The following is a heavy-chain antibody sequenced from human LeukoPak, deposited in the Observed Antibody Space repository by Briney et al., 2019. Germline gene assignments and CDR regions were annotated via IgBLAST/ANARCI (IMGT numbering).Heavy chain of an antibody. CDR2: IYPGDSDV. V-gene: IGHV5-51*01. J-gene: IGHJ4*02. Sequence: GDSLKISCQAFGYSFTTYWIGWVRQMPGKGLECMGIIYPGDSDVRYSPSFQGQVTISADKSISTAYLQWSSLKASDTAMYYCARIPSFDFWSGSLFYYFVYWGQGTLVTVSS. CDR3: ARIPSFDFWSGSLFYYFVY. D-gene: IGHD3-3*01. CDR1: GYSFTTYW.